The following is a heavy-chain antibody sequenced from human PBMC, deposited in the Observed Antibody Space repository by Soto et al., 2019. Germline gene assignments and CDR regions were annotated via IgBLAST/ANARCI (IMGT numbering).Heavy chain of an antibody. D-gene: IGHD2-8*02. Sequence: ASVKVSCKASGYTFTGYYMHWVRQAPGQGLEWMGWINPNSGTTGYAQRFQGRVTMTRNTAISTAYMELSSLRSEDTAMYYCARVACTGGRCYYDYWGQGTLVTVSS. CDR2: INPNSGTT. J-gene: IGHJ4*02. V-gene: IGHV1-8*02. CDR3: ARVACTGGRCYYDY. CDR1: GYTFTGYY.